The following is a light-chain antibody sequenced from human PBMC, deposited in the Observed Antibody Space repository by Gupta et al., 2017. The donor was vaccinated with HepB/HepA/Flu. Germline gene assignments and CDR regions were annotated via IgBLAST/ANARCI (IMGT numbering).Light chain of an antibody. V-gene: IGKV1-27*01. CDR2: GAS. J-gene: IGKJ4*01. CDR1: QGISNH. Sequence: DIQMTQSPSSLPASVGDRVTLTCRASQGISNHLAWYQQKPGKVPELLIYGASTLELGVPSRFSGSGSGTDFTLTISSLQPEDVATYYCQKYNRVPPAFGGGTKVEIK. CDR3: QKYNRVPPA.